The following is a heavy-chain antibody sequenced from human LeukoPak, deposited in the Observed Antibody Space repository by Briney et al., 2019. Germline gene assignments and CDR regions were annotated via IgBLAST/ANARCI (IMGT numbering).Heavy chain of an antibody. D-gene: IGHD1-14*01. CDR3: ARENSGEGFDY. V-gene: IGHV3-21*06. J-gene: IGHJ4*02. CDR2: ISSSTIYI. CDR1: GFTFSSYS. Sequence: TGGSLRLSCAASGFTFSSYSMNWVRQAPGKGLEWVSSISSSTIYIYDADSVKGRFTISRDNAKNTLYLEMNSLRAEDTAMYYCARENSGEGFDYWSQGTLVTVSS.